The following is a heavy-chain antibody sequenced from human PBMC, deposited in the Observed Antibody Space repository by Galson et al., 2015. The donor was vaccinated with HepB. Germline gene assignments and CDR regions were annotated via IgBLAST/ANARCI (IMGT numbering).Heavy chain of an antibody. D-gene: IGHD3-9*01. Sequence: SLRLSCAASGFTFDDYAMHWVRQAPGKGLEWVSGISWNSGSIGYADSVKGRFTISRDNAKNSLYLQMNSLRAEDTALYYCAKGCRDDWLLCSWFDPWGQGTLVTVSS. J-gene: IGHJ5*02. V-gene: IGHV3-9*01. CDR1: GFTFDDYA. CDR3: AKGCRDDWLLCSWFDP. CDR2: ISWNSGSI.